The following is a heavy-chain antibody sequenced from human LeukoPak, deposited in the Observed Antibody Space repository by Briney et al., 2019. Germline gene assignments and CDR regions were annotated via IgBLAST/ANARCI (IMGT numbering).Heavy chain of an antibody. CDR3: ARQRITMIVGGAFDI. J-gene: IGHJ3*02. CDR1: GGSISSSSYS. Sequence: SETLSLTCTVSGGSISSSSYSWGWIRQPPGKGLEWIGSIYYSGSTYYNPSLKSRVTISVDTSKNQFSLKLSSVTAADTAVYYCARQRITMIVGGAFDIWGQGTMVTVSS. D-gene: IGHD3-22*01. CDR2: IYYSGST. V-gene: IGHV4-39*01.